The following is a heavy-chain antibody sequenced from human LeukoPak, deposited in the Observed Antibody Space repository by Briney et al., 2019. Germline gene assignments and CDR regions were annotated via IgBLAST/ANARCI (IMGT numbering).Heavy chain of an antibody. J-gene: IGHJ3*02. CDR2: ISSSSSYI. D-gene: IGHD6-13*01. CDR3: AREAAAAGIDAFDI. V-gene: IGHV3-21*01. Sequence: GGSLRLSCAASGSTFSIYSMNWVRQAPGKGLEWVSSISSSSSYIYYADSVKGRFTISRDNAKNSLYLQMNSLRAEDTAVYYCAREAAAAGIDAFDIWGQGTMVTVSS. CDR1: GSTFSIYS.